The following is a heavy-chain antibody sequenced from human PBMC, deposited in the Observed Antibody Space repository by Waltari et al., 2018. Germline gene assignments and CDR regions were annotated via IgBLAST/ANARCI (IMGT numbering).Heavy chain of an antibody. J-gene: IGHJ4*02. CDR2: ISWDGGST. CDR1: GFTFDESA. CDR3: AKGILRSGAGYFDY. D-gene: IGHD3-3*01. V-gene: IGHV3-43D*04. Sequence: EVQLVESGGGVVQPGGSLRLSWAASGFTFDESAMNWVRQAPGKGLEWVSLISWDGGSTNYVDSVKGRFTISRDNSKNSLYLQMNSLRVEDTALYYCAKGILRSGAGYFDYWGQGTLVTVSS.